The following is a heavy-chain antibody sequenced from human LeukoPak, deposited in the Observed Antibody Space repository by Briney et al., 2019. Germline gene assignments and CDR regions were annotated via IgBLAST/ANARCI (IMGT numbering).Heavy chain of an antibody. Sequence: GGSLRLSRAASGFTFSSYAMSWVRQAPGKGLEWVSSISGSGGTTYYADSVKGRFTISRDNSKNTLYLQVNSLRAEDTGIYYRARRSGPTRYFDYWGQGTLVTVSS. CDR2: ISGSGGTT. CDR3: ARRSGPTRYFDY. V-gene: IGHV3-23*01. CDR1: GFTFSSYA. J-gene: IGHJ4*02. D-gene: IGHD1-26*01.